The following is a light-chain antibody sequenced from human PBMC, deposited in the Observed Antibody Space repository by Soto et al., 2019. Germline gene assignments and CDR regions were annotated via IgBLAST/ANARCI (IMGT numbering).Light chain of an antibody. CDR2: GAS. CDR3: QQYGSSPRT. J-gene: IGKJ1*01. V-gene: IGKV3-20*01. CDR1: QSVSNNY. Sequence: ESVLTQSPGTLSLSPGERATLSCRASQSVSNNYLAWYHQKPGQAPRLLIYGASGRATGIPDRFSGSGSGTDFILTISRLEPEDFVVYYCQQYGSSPRTFGQGTKVEIK.